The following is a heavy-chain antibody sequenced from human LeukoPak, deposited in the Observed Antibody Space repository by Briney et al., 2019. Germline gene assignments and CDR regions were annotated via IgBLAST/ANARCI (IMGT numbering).Heavy chain of an antibody. D-gene: IGHD1-1*01. Sequence: GGSLRLSCAACGFTFSSYDMHWVRQATGKGLEWVSAIGTAGDTYYPGSVRGQFTISRENAKNSLYLQMNSLRAEDTAVYYCARVEGYNWNDDYYYYMDVWGKGTTVTVSS. CDR1: GFTFSSYD. V-gene: IGHV3-13*03. CDR3: ARVEGYNWNDDYYYYMDV. J-gene: IGHJ6*03. CDR2: IGTAGDT.